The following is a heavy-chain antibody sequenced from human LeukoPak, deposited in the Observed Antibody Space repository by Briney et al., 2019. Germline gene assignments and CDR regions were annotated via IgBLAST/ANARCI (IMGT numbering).Heavy chain of an antibody. D-gene: IGHD6-13*01. Sequence: PGGSLRLSCAASGFTVSSNYMSWVRQAPGKGLEWVSVIYSGGSTYYADSVKGRFTISRDNSKNTLYLQMNSLRADDTAVYYCARESVAAATYGMDVWGQGTTVTVSS. V-gene: IGHV3-53*01. J-gene: IGHJ6*02. CDR2: IYSGGST. CDR3: ARESVAAATYGMDV. CDR1: GFTVSSNY.